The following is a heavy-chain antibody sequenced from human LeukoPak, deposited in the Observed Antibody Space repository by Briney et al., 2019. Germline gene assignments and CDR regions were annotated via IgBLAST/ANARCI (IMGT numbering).Heavy chain of an antibody. J-gene: IGHJ6*02. Sequence: PSQTLSLTCTVSGGSISSGGYYWSWIRQHPGKGLEWIGYVYYSGSTYYNPSLKSRVTISVDTSKNQFSLKLRSVTAADTAVYYCARDFAAAGWGYYDYGMDVWDQGCTVTVSS. CDR2: VYYSGST. CDR1: GGSISSGGYY. V-gene: IGHV4-31*03. CDR3: ARDFAAAGWGYYDYGMDV. D-gene: IGHD6-13*01.